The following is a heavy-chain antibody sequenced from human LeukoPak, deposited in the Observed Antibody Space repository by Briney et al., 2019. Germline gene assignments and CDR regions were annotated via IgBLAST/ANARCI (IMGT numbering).Heavy chain of an antibody. J-gene: IGHJ4*02. CDR2: INPGGSSI. CDR3: ARNNQADDY. Sequence: GGSLRLSCAASGFTFSSYWMHWVLQVPGKGLLWVARINPGGSSITYADSVKGRFTISRDNAKNTLYLQMDSLRAEDTGVYYCARNNQADDYWGQGTLVTVSS. CDR1: GFTFSSYW. V-gene: IGHV3-74*01. D-gene: IGHD1/OR15-1a*01.